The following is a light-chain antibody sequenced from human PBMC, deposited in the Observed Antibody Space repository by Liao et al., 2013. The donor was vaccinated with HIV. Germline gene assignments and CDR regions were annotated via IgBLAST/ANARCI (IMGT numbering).Light chain of an antibody. Sequence: SSVLTQPPSVSVAPGQTATISCGGNNIGSNSVHWYQQMPGQAPVLVVYYDFDRPSGIPDRFSGSNSGNTATLTIRTVEAGDEADYYCQVWDTTSDHPGVFGGGTKVTVL. CDR3: QVWDTTSDHPGV. CDR2: YDF. V-gene: IGLV3-21*02. J-gene: IGLJ3*02. CDR1: NIGSNS.